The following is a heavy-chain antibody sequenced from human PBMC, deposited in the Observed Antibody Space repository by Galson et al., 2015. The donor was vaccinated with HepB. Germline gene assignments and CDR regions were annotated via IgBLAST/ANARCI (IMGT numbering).Heavy chain of an antibody. CDR1: GFTFSRYN. CDR2: ISTSSSTI. D-gene: IGHD3-9*01. Sequence: SLRLSCAASGFTFSRYNMNWVRQPPGKGLEWVSYISTSSSTIYYADSVKGRFTISSDNAENSLYLQMNSLRADDTAVYYCARGMTGYSRGAFDYWGQGTLVTVSS. J-gene: IGHJ4*02. CDR3: ARGMTGYSRGAFDY. V-gene: IGHV3-48*04.